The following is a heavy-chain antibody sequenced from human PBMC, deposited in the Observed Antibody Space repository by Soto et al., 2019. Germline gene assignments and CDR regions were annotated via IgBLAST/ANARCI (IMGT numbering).Heavy chain of an antibody. CDR3: ARASYYYDSSGYYYPFDH. D-gene: IGHD3-22*01. V-gene: IGHV4-31*03. CDR2: IYYSGST. J-gene: IGHJ4*02. Sequence: QVQLQESGPGLVKPSQTLSLTCTVSGGSISSGGYYWSWIRQHPGKGLEWIGYIYYSGSTYYNPSLKSRVTISVDTSKNQFSLKLSSVTAADTAVYYCARASYYYDSSGYYYPFDHWGQGTLVTVSS. CDR1: GGSISSGGYY.